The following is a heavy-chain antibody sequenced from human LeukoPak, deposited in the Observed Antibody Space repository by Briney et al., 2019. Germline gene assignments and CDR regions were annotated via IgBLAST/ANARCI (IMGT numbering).Heavy chain of an antibody. V-gene: IGHV1-69*04. CDR2: IIPILGIA. D-gene: IGHD1-26*01. Sequence: SVKVSCKASGGTFSSYAISWVRQAPGQGLEWMGRIIPILGIANYAQKFQGRVTITADKSTSTPYMELSSLRSEDTAVYYCARPRPGSYGDAFDIWGQGTMVTVSS. J-gene: IGHJ3*02. CDR3: ARPRPGSYGDAFDI. CDR1: GGTFSSYA.